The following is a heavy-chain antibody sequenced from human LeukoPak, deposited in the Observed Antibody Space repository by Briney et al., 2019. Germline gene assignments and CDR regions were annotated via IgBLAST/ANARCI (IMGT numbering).Heavy chain of an antibody. CDR3: ARDLFYDSSGYYAFDY. Sequence: PGGSLRLSCAASGFTFSRYWMHWVRQAPGKGLVWVSRINSDGSSTVYADSVKGRFTIPRDNAKNTLYMQMNSLRAEDTAVYYCARDLFYDSSGYYAFDYWGQGTLVTVSS. D-gene: IGHD3-22*01. V-gene: IGHV3-74*01. J-gene: IGHJ4*02. CDR1: GFTFSRYW. CDR2: INSDGSST.